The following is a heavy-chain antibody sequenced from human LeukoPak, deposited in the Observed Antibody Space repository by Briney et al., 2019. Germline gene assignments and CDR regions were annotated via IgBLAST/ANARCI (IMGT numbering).Heavy chain of an antibody. D-gene: IGHD3-3*01. CDR3: ASTLYGVFGVVTPFDY. CDR1: GGSISSYY. J-gene: IGHJ4*02. Sequence: SETLSLTCTVSGGSISSYYWSWIRQPPGKGLEWIGYIYYSGSTNYNPSLKSRVTISVDTSKNQFSLKLSSVTAADTAVYYCASTLYGVFGVVTPFDYWGQGTLVTVSS. CDR2: IYYSGST. V-gene: IGHV4-59*01.